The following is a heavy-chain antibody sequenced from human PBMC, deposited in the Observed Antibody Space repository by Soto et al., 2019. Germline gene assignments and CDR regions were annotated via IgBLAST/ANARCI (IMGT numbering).Heavy chain of an antibody. J-gene: IGHJ5*02. V-gene: IGHV4-39*01. CDR1: GGSISSSIHS. D-gene: IGHD3-10*01. CDR2: IYYSGST. Sequence: QLQLQESGPGLVKPSETLSLTCTVSGGSISSSIHSWGWIRQPPGKGLEWIGSIYYSGSTYYNPSLKSRVSISVDTSKNQIPLKLSSVTAADTAVYCCARSLNYYGSGPPNWFDPWGQGTLVTVSS. CDR3: ARSLNYYGSGPPNWFDP.